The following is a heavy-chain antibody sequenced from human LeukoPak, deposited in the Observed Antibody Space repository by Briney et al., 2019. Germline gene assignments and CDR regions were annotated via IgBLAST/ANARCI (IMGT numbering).Heavy chain of an antibody. Sequence: GGSLRLSCAASGFTFSSYWMSWVRQAPGKGLEWVSAISGSGCTTYYADSVKGRFTISRDNSKNTLYLQVNSLRAEDTAVYYCAKFSDYSGSGNYFDYWGQGTLVTVSS. D-gene: IGHD3-10*01. CDR3: AKFSDYSGSGNYFDY. V-gene: IGHV3-23*01. J-gene: IGHJ4*02. CDR1: GFTFSSYW. CDR2: ISGSGCTT.